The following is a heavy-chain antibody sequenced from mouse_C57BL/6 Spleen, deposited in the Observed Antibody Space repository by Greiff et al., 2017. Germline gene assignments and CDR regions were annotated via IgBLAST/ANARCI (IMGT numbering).Heavy chain of an antibody. Sequence: DVMLVESGGGLVQPGGSMKLSCAASGFTFSDAWMDWVRQSPEKGLEWVAEIRNKANNHATYYAESVKGRFTISRDDSKSSVYLQMNSLRAEDTGIYYCTRANWDLYYFDYWGQGTTLTVSS. CDR2: IRNKANNHAT. V-gene: IGHV6-6*01. D-gene: IGHD4-1*01. CDR1: GFTFSDAW. J-gene: IGHJ2*01. CDR3: TRANWDLYYFDY.